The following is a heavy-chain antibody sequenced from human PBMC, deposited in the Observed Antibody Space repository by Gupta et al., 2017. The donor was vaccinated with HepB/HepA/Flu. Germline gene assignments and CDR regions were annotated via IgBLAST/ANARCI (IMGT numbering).Heavy chain of an antibody. CDR1: GFTFTSYW. CDR3: ARDQYDYGDLGYWYFDL. J-gene: IGHJ2*01. D-gene: IGHD4-17*01. CDR2: IKQDGSEK. V-gene: IGHV3-7*01. Sequence: EVQRVESGGGLVQPGGSLRLSCAASGFTFTSYWMSWVRQAPGKGLEWVANIKQDGSEKYYVDSVKGRFTISRDNAKNSLYLQMNSLRAEDTAVYYCARDQYDYGDLGYWYFDLWGRGTLVTVSS.